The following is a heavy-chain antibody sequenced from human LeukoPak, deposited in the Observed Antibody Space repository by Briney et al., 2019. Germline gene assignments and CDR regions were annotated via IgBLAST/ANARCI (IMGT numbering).Heavy chain of an antibody. CDR2: IYYSGST. D-gene: IGHD3-10*01. V-gene: IGHV4-39*01. CDR1: GGSISSNSYY. CDR3: ARTRYYYGSRSYGAPYYFDY. J-gene: IGHJ4*02. Sequence: SETLSLTCTVSGGSISSNSYYWGWIRQPPGKGLEWIGSIYYSGSTYYNPSLKNRLTISVDTSKNQFSLKLSSVTAADTAVYYCARTRYYYGSRSYGAPYYFDYWGQGTLVTVSS.